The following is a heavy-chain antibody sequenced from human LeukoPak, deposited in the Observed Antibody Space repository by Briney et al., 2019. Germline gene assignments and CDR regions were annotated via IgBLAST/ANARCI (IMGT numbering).Heavy chain of an antibody. V-gene: IGHV3-48*03. Sequence: PGGSLRLSCAASGFTFSSYEMNWVRQAPGKGLEWVSYISSSGSTIYYADSVKGRFTISRDNAKNSLYLQMNSLRAEDTAVYYCARDHPSSGWYRYYYYYMDVWGKGTTVTISS. J-gene: IGHJ6*03. CDR3: ARDHPSSGWYRYYYYYMDV. D-gene: IGHD6-19*01. CDR1: GFTFSSYE. CDR2: ISSSGSTI.